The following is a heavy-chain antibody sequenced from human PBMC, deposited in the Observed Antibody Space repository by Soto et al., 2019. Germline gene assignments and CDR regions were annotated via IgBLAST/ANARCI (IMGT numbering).Heavy chain of an antibody. CDR2: ISGSGGST. J-gene: IGHJ2*01. CDR3: AKDPRDYDSSGYRLVPNWYFDL. Sequence: EVQLLESGGGLVQPGGSLRLSCAASGFTFSSYAMSWVRQAPGKGLEWVSAISGSGGSTYYADSVKGRFTISRDNSKNTLYLQMNGLRAEDTAVYYCAKDPRDYDSSGYRLVPNWYFDLWGRGTLVTVSS. CDR1: GFTFSSYA. V-gene: IGHV3-23*01. D-gene: IGHD3-22*01.